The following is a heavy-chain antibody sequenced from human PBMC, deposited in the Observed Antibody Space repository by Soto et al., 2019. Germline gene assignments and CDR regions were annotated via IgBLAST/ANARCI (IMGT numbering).Heavy chain of an antibody. CDR3: AKDKDGYSSSWYGGY. D-gene: IGHD6-13*01. CDR1: GFTFDDYA. J-gene: IGHJ4*02. CDR2: ISWNSGSI. V-gene: IGHV3-9*01. Sequence: EVQLVESGGGLVQPGRSLRLSCAASGFTFDDYAMHWVRQAPGKGLEWVSGISWNSGSIGYADSVKGRLTISRDNAKNSLYLQMNSLRAEDTALYYCAKDKDGYSSSWYGGYWGQGTLVTVSS.